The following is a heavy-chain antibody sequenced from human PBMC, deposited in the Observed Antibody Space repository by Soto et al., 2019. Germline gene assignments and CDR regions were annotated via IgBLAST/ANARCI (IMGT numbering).Heavy chain of an antibody. V-gene: IGHV3-21*01. J-gene: IGHJ4*02. Sequence: GGPRRLSWSASGFTFSTYWMHWIRQVPGKGLEWVASISSGSSDTWYADSVKGRFIISRDNAQNSLFLQMNTLRPEDTAMYYCARVAYWGPGTQVT. CDR1: GFTFSTYW. CDR2: ISSGSSDT. CDR3: ARVAY.